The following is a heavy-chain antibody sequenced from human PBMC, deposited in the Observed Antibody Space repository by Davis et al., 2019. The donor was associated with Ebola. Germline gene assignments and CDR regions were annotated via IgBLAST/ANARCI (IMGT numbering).Heavy chain of an antibody. D-gene: IGHD3-16*02. CDR1: ESTFSDYS. V-gene: IGHV1-69*13. CDR3: ARGTLRYSKSSHFDY. CDR2: IIPIFGTP. J-gene: IGHJ4*02. Sequence: SVKVSCKASESTFSDYSINWVRQAPGQGLEWVGAIIPIFGTPNYAQNFQGRVTNTADESTRSTYLEVNSLRSDDTAVYYCARGTLRYSKSSHFDYWGQGTLVTVSS.